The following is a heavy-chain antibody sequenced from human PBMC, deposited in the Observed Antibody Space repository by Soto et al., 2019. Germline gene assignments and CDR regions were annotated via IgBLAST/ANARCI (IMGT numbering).Heavy chain of an antibody. Sequence: SETLSLTCSVSGGSISGSYWSWIRQSPGKGLEWLGYVYYTGSTNYSPSLRSRVSISVDTSKNEFSLRLSSVTAADTAVYYCARRKVTGWFDPWGQGTLVTVSS. CDR2: VYYTGST. CDR3: ARRKVTGWFDP. J-gene: IGHJ5*02. V-gene: IGHV4-59*01. CDR1: GGSISGSY. D-gene: IGHD5-18*01.